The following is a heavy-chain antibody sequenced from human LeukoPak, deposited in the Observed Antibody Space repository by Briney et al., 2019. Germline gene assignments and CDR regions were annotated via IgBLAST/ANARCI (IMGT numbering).Heavy chain of an antibody. V-gene: IGHV3-7*04. CDR3: ERGKQLGIDY. D-gene: IGHD6-13*01. Sequence: GGSLNLSSAATGFTYITDGMGSFNQAPGKGLEWVANIKHDGSEKYYVGSVKGRFTISRDNAKNTLYLQMNSLRAEDMAVNCCERGKQLGIDYWGQVCLV. CDR1: GFTYITDG. CDR2: IKHDGSEK. J-gene: IGHJ4*02.